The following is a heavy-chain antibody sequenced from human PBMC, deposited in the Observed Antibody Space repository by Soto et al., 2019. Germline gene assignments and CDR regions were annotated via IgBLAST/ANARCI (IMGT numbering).Heavy chain of an antibody. D-gene: IGHD2-8*01. CDR1: GYSFTDYH. J-gene: IGHJ6*02. Sequence: ASVNVSCKASGYSFTDYHIHWVRQAPGQGLEWLGRINPKSGGTSTAQKFQGWVTMTTDTSISTASMELTRLTSDDTAIYYCARGYSTDCSNGVCSFFYNHDMNVWGQGTTVTVAS. V-gene: IGHV1-2*04. CDR3: ARGYSTDCSNGVCSFFYNHDMNV. CDR2: INPKSGGT.